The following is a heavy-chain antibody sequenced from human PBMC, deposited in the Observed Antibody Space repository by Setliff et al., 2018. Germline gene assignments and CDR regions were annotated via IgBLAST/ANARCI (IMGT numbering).Heavy chain of an antibody. J-gene: IGHJ6*03. CDR2: TIPMLALP. CDR3: AVFNVTPTRKKYYSYLDA. Sequence: SVKVSCKASGGTLSNYGLSWVRQAPGQGLEWMGGTIPMLALPNKAEKFQDRITITADKSTNTAYMELSSLRSEDTAVYYCAVFNVTPTRKKYYSYLDAWGKGTTVNRLL. CDR1: GGTLSNYG. D-gene: IGHD2-2*01. V-gene: IGHV1-69*10.